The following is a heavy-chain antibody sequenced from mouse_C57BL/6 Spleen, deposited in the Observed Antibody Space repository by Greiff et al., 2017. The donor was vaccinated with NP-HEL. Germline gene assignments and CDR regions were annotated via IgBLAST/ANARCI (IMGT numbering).Heavy chain of an antibody. CDR2: ISSGGSYT. D-gene: IGHD4-1*01. Sequence: EVKLMESGGDLVKPGGSLKLSCAASGFTFSSYGKSWVRQTPDKRLEWVATISSGGSYTYYPDSVKGRFTISRDNAKNTLYLQMSSLKSEDTAMYYCARRQLTGEFDYWGQGTTLTVSS. V-gene: IGHV5-6*02. J-gene: IGHJ2*01. CDR1: GFTFSSYG. CDR3: ARRQLTGEFDY.